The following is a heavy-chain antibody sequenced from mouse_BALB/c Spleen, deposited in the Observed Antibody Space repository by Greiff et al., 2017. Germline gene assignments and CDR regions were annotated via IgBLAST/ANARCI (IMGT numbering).Heavy chain of an antibody. Sequence: EVQLVESGGGLVQPGGSLRLSCATSGFTFTDYYMSWVRQPPGKALEWLGFIRNKANGYTTEYSASVKGRFTISRDNSQSILYLQMNTLRAEDSATYYCARDLGYDGDYYAMDYWGQGTSVTVSS. D-gene: IGHD2-2*01. CDR3: ARDLGYDGDYYAMDY. CDR1: GFTFTDYY. V-gene: IGHV7-3*02. CDR2: IRNKANGYTT. J-gene: IGHJ4*01.